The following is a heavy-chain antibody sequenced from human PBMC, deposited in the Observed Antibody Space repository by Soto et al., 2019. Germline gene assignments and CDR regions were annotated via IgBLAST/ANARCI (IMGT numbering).Heavy chain of an antibody. CDR2: ISGSGDST. Sequence: EVQLLESGGGLVQPGGSLRLSCAASGFTFSSYAMRWVRHAPVKGLEWVSAISGSGDSTYYADSVKGRFTISRDNSKNTLYLQMNSLRAEDTAVYYCARRGSGSYYDYWGQGTLVIVSS. V-gene: IGHV3-23*01. J-gene: IGHJ4*02. D-gene: IGHD1-26*01. CDR3: ARRGSGSYYDY. CDR1: GFTFSSYA.